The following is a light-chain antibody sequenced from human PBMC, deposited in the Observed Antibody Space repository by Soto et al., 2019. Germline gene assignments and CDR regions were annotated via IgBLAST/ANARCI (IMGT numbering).Light chain of an antibody. V-gene: IGKV3-20*01. J-gene: IGKJ1*01. CDR1: QSVSSTY. CDR3: QHYGSSTWT. Sequence: EIVLTQSPGTLSLSPEEGATLSCRASQSVSSTYLAWYQQKPGQAPRLLIYGASSRATGIPDRFSGSGSGTDFTLTISRLEPEDFAVYYCQHYGSSTWTFGQGTKVEIK. CDR2: GAS.